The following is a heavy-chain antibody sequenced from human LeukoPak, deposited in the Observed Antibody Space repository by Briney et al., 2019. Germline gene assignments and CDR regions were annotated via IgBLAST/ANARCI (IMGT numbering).Heavy chain of an antibody. CDR2: ISGSGGST. V-gene: IGHV3-23*01. D-gene: IGHD2-21*02. J-gene: IGHJ4*02. CDR1: GFTFSSYA. CDR3: AKSVTYCGGDCYSPLDY. Sequence: GGSLRLSCAASGFTFSSYAMSWVRQAPGKGLEWVSAISGSGGSTYYADSVKGRFTISRDNSKNTLYLQMNSLRAEDTAVYYCAKSVTYCGGDCYSPLDYWGQGTLVTVSS.